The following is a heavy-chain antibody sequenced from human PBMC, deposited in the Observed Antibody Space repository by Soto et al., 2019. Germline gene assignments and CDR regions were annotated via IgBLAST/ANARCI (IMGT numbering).Heavy chain of an antibody. V-gene: IGHV1-2*04. J-gene: IGHJ6*02. CDR2: INPNSGGT. D-gene: IGHD6-13*01. CDR3: ARDKTLYSRVTYYYYGMDV. Sequence: ASVKVSCKASGYTFTGYYMHWVRQAPGQGLEWMGWINPNSGGTNYAQKFQGWVTMTRDTSISTAYMELSRLRSDDTAVYYCARDKTLYSRVTYYYYGMDVWGQGTTVTVSS. CDR1: GYTFTGYY.